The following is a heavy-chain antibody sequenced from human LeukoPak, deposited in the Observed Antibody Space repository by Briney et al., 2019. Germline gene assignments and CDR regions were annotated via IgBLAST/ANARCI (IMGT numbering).Heavy chain of an antibody. CDR2: INSDGRST. J-gene: IGHJ6*02. V-gene: IGHV3-74*01. D-gene: IGHD5-18*01. Sequence: GGSLRLSCAASGFTFSSYWMHWVRQASGKGLVWVSRINSDGRSTNYADSVKGRFTISRDNAKNTLYLQMNSLRAEDTAVYYCARDGPVDTAMVGYYYYGMDVWGQGTTVTVSS. CDR1: GFTFSSYW. CDR3: ARDGPVDTAMVGYYYYGMDV.